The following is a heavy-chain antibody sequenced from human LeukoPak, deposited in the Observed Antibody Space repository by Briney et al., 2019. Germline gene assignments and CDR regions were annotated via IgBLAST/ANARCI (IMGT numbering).Heavy chain of an antibody. CDR1: GFTFSSHW. V-gene: IGHV3-74*01. D-gene: IGHD6-13*01. CDR3: ARSISWYDGGFDY. J-gene: IGHJ4*02. CDR2: IKYDASST. Sequence: PGGSLRLSCADSGFTFSSHWMHWVRQAPGKGLVWVSRIKYDASSTSYADSVKGRFTISRDNAKNSLYLQMNSLRTEDTAVYYCARSISWYDGGFDYWGQGTLVTVSS.